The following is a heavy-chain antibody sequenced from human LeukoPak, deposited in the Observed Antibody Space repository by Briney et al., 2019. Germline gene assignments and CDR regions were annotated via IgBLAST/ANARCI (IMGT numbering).Heavy chain of an antibody. CDR1: GFTFTNVW. D-gene: IGHD2-2*01. CDR2: ISSSSSYI. Sequence: PGGSLRLSCAASGFTFTNVWMNWVRQAPGKGLEWVSSISSSSSYIYYADSVKGRFTISRDNAKNSLYLQMNSLRAEDTAVYYCARDRRVVPAAFDYWGQGTLVTVSS. CDR3: ARDRRVVPAAFDY. J-gene: IGHJ4*02. V-gene: IGHV3-21*01.